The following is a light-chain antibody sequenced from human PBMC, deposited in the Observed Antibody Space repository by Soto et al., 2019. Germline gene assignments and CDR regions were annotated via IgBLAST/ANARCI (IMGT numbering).Light chain of an antibody. V-gene: IGLV1-40*01. CDR1: SSNIVAGYD. J-gene: IGLJ1*01. CDR3: QSYDSSLISYV. CDR2: GNN. Sequence: QSVLTQPPSVSGAPGQRVTISCTGSSSNIVAGYDVHWYQQLPGTAPKLLIYGNNNRPSGVPDRFSGSKSGTSASPAITGLQAEDEADYYCQSYDSSLISYVFGTGTKLTVL.